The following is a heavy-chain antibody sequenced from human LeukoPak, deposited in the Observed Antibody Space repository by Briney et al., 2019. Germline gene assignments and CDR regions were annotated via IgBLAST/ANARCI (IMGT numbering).Heavy chain of an antibody. V-gene: IGHV3-66*01. CDR2: LHSGGGT. Sequence: PGGSLRLSCEVSGFSVSGNYMSWVRQAPGQGLEWVSILHSGGGTYYTDSVRGRFTISRDNFKNTLYLQMNSLTDEDTAVYYCAGDSQYYFLDYWGQGTLVTVSS. D-gene: IGHD2/OR15-2a*01. CDR1: GFSVSGNY. CDR3: AGDSQYYFLDY. J-gene: IGHJ4*02.